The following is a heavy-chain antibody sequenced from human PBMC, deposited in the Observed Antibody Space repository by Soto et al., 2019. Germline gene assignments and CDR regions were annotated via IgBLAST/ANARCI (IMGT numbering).Heavy chain of an antibody. J-gene: IGHJ5*02. D-gene: IGHD3-10*01. Sequence: SETLSLTCTVSGGSISSSSYYWGWIRQPPGKGLEWIGSIYYSGSTYYKPSLKSRVTISVDTSKNQFSLKLSSVTAADTAVYYCARPRPGLLWFGELWSNWFDPWGQGTLVTVSS. CDR2: IYYSGST. CDR3: ARPRPGLLWFGELWSNWFDP. V-gene: IGHV4-39*01. CDR1: GGSISSSSYY.